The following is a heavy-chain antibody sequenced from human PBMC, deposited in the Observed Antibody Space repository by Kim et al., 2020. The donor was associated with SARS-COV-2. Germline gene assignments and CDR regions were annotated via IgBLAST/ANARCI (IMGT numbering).Heavy chain of an antibody. CDR3: VRDGSGSNGRAFDI. J-gene: IGHJ3*02. D-gene: IGHD1-26*01. Sequence: GGSLRLSCTVSGFTFSTYWMSWVRQAPGKGLEWVANIKEDGSEKYHVDSVKGRFTISRDNAKNSVYLQMNSLRVEDTAVYYCVRDGSGSNGRAFDIWGQGTMVTVSS. CDR2: IKEDGSEK. CDR1: GFTFSTYW. V-gene: IGHV3-7*01.